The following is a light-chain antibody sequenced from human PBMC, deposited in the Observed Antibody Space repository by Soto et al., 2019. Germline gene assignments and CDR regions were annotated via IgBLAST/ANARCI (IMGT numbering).Light chain of an antibody. V-gene: IGLV2-14*01. CDR2: EVS. J-gene: IGLJ1*01. Sequence: QSALTQPASVSGSPGQSITISCTGTSSDVGGYDYVSWYQQHPDKAPKVGIFEVSNRPSGVSNRFSGSKSGNTASLTISGLQAEDEADYFCGSHSSSTTLPFVFGTGTKLTVL. CDR3: GSHSSSTTLPFV. CDR1: SSDVGGYDY.